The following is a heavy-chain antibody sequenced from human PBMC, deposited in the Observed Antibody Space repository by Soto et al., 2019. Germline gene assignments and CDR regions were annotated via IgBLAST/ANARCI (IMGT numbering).Heavy chain of an antibody. V-gene: IGHV3-21*01. D-gene: IGHD2-2*02. J-gene: IGHJ6*02. CDR1: GFTFSSYS. CDR2: ISSSSSYI. CDR3: ARDQGVVPAAIADYYYYGMDV. Sequence: EVQLVESGGGLVMPGGSLRLSCAASGFTFSSYSMNWVRQAPGKGLEWVSSISSSSSYIYYADSVKGRFTISRDNAKNSLYLQMNSLRAEDTAVYYCARDQGVVPAAIADYYYYGMDVWGQGTTVTVSS.